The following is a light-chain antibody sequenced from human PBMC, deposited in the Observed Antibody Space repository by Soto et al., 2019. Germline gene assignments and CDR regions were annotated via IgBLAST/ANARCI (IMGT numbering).Light chain of an antibody. CDR2: GNS. V-gene: IGLV1-40*01. CDR1: RSNIGGGYD. Sequence: QSVLTQPPSVSGAPRQRVTISCTGSRSNIGGGYDVHWYQPLPGTAPKLLIYGNSNRPSGVPDRFSGSKSGTSASLAITGLQAEDEADYYCQSYDSGLSGSVFGGGTKLTVL. CDR3: QSYDSGLSGSV. J-gene: IGLJ3*02.